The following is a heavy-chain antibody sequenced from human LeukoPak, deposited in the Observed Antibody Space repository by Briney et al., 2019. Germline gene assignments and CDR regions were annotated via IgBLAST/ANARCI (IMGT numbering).Heavy chain of an antibody. J-gene: IGHJ3*02. CDR1: GYTFTSYD. D-gene: IGHD1-26*01. CDR2: MNTNSGNT. CDR3: ARGDAWEDSGAFDI. Sequence: ASVKVSCKASGYTFTSYDINWVRQATGQGLEWMGWMNTNSGNTGYAQKFQGRVTMTRNTSISTAYMELSSLRSEDTAVYYCARGDAWEDSGAFDIWGQGTMVTVSS. V-gene: IGHV1-8*01.